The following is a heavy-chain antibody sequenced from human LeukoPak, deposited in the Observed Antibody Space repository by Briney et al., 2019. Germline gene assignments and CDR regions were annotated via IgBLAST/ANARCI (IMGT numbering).Heavy chain of an antibody. CDR3: ARYSGYYSNAFVI. Sequence: SETLSLTCTLSGDSISSYYWSWIRQSPGKGLEWIGYIYYTGSTNYNPSRKSRVTMSVDTSKNQFSLTLTSVTAADTAVYYCARYSGYYSNAFVIWGQGTMVTVSS. V-gene: IGHV4-59*01. CDR1: GDSISSYY. CDR2: IYYTGST. J-gene: IGHJ3*02. D-gene: IGHD3-22*01.